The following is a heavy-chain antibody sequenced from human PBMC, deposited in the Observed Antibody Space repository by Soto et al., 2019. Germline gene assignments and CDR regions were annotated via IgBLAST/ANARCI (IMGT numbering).Heavy chain of an antibody. V-gene: IGHV3-23*01. J-gene: IGHJ6*02. D-gene: IGHD3-3*01. CDR3: AKCGLYDLPMDV. CDR1: GMTFRRYA. Sequence: EVQLLESGGGLVQPGGSLRLSCAAFGMTFRRYAMSWFRQAPGKGLECVSAISDSGGSTFYADSVKGLFTIPRDSSKTTMYLQMNSLRAEDTAVYYCAKCGLYDLPMDVWGQRNTVTVSS. CDR2: ISDSGGST.